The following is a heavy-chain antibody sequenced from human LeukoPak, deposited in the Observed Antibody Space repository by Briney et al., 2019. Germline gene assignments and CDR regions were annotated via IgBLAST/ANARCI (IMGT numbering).Heavy chain of an antibody. CDR3: ARERTVTTALGYYYYYMDV. J-gene: IGHJ6*03. Sequence: PSETLSLTCAVYGGSFSGYYWSWIRQPPGKGLEWIGEINHSGSTNYNPSLKSRVTISVDTSKNQFSLKLSSVTAADTAVYYCARERTVTTALGYYYYYMDVWGKGTTVTVSS. V-gene: IGHV4-34*01. D-gene: IGHD4-11*01. CDR1: GGSFSGYY. CDR2: INHSGST.